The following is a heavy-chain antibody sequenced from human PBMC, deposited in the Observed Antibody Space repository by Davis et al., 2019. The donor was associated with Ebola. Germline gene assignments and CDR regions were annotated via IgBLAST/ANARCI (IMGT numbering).Heavy chain of an antibody. CDR3: ASSYEWPHSLHY. J-gene: IGHJ4*02. V-gene: IGHV3-74*01. Sequence: GESLKISCAASGFTFSSSWMHWVRQVSGKGLVWVSRTNGDGTNIRYEDSVKGRFTISRDNAKNTLYLEMKSLRVEDTAVYYCASSYEWPHSLHYCGQGTLVPVSS. D-gene: IGHD3-16*01. CDR2: TNGDGTNI. CDR1: GFTFSSSW.